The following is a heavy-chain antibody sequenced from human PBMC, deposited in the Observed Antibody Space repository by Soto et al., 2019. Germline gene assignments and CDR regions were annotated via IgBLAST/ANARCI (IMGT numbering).Heavy chain of an antibody. CDR2: LYYSGST. Sequence: SETLSLSCNVSGDSISGSTYYWGWIRQPPGKGLEWIGSLYYSGSTYYSPSLKSRVTISVDTSKNQFSLKLSSVTAADTAVYYCARFYYSNYDDYYYGIDGWGQGNTVTVSS. J-gene: IGHJ6*02. CDR3: ARFYYSNYDDYYYGIDG. D-gene: IGHD4-4*01. CDR1: GDSISGSTYY. V-gene: IGHV4-39*01.